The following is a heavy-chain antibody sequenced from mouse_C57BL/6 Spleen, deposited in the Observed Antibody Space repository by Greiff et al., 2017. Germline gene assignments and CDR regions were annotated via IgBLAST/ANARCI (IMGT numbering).Heavy chain of an antibody. J-gene: IGHJ4*01. CDR3: ASLITTVVAEGYAMDY. Sequence: VQLVESGPELVKPGASVKISCKASGYAFSSSWMNWVKQRPGKGLEWIGRIYPGDGDTNYNGKFKGKATLTADKSSSTAYMQLSSLTSEDSAVYFCASLITTVVAEGYAMDYWGQGTSVTVSS. D-gene: IGHD1-1*01. CDR2: IYPGDGDT. V-gene: IGHV1-82*01. CDR1: GYAFSSSW.